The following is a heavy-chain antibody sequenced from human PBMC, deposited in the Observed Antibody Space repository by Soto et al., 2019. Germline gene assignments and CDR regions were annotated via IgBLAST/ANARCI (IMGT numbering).Heavy chain of an antibody. V-gene: IGHV3-9*01. CDR2: ISWNSGSI. CDR3: RNGAHSGFSSSCLLS. CDR1: GFTFDDYA. J-gene: IGHJ4*02. D-gene: IGHD6-13*01. Sequence: EVQLIESGGGLAQPGRSLRLSCVASGFTFDDYAMHWVRQAPGKGLEWVSGISWNSGSIGYADSVKGGFTISRDNAKNSLYLQMNSLRAEDTALYYCRNGAHSGFSSSCLLSGGQGTQVVVSS.